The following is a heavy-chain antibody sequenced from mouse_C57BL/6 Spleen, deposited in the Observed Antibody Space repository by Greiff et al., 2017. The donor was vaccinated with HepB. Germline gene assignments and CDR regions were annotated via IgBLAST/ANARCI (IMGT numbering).Heavy chain of an antibody. J-gene: IGHJ2*01. V-gene: IGHV5-9-1*02. CDR3: TRGERRGNYFDY. CDR2: ISSGGDYI. CDR1: GFTFSSYA. Sequence: EVQRVESGEGLVKPGGSLKLSCAASGFTFSSYAMSWVRQTPEKRLEWVAYISSGGDYIYYADTVKGRFTISRDNARNTLYLQMSSLKSEDTAMYYCTRGERRGNYFDYWGQGTTLTVSS.